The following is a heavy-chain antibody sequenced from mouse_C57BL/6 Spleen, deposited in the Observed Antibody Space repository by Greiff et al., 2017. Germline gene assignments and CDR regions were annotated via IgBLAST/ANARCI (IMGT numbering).Heavy chain of an antibody. J-gene: IGHJ3*01. CDR1: GFTFSDYG. CDR2: ISSGSSTI. D-gene: IGHD4-1*01. CDR3: ARTGTPLFAY. V-gene: IGHV5-17*01. Sequence: DVKLVESGGGLVKPGGSLKLSCAASGFTFSDYGMHWVRQAPEKGLEWVAYISSGSSTIYYADTVKGRFTISRDNAKNTLFLQMTSLRSEDTAMYYCARTGTPLFAYWGQGTLVTVSA.